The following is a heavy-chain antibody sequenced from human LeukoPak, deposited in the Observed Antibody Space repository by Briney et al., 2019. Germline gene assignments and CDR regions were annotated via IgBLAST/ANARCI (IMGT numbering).Heavy chain of an antibody. CDR1: GFTFSSYW. Sequence: HPGGSLRLSCAASGFTFSSYWMSWVRQAPGKGLEWVANIKQDGSEKYYVDSVKGRFTISRDNAKNSLYLQMNSLRAEDTAVYYCARDPRLVRTYSDYYYMDVWGKGTTVTVSS. CDR3: ARDPRLVRTYSDYYYMDV. CDR2: IKQDGSEK. J-gene: IGHJ6*03. V-gene: IGHV3-7*01. D-gene: IGHD4-23*01.